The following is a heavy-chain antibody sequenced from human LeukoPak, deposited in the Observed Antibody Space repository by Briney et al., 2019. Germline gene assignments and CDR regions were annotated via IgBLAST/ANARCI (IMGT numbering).Heavy chain of an antibody. CDR1: GGSISSSNW. V-gene: IGHV4-4*02. J-gene: IGHJ4*02. CDR3: ARGEEYGSGTVHFDY. D-gene: IGHD3-10*01. Sequence: SETLSLTCAVSGGSISSSNWWSWVRQPPGKGLEWIGEVHHSGGTNYNPSLKSRVTISADRSNNRFSLSLNSVTAADTAVFYCARGEEYGSGTVHFDYWGQGILATVSS. CDR2: VHHSGGT.